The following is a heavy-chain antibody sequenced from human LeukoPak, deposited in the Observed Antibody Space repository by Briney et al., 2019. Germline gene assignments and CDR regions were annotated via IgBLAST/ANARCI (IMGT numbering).Heavy chain of an antibody. D-gene: IGHD3-3*01. J-gene: IGHJ4*02. CDR1: GGSISSGDYY. V-gene: IGHV4-30-4*08. Sequence: SQTLSLTCTVSGGSISSGDYYWSWIRQPPGKGLEWVGYIYYSGSTYYNPSLKSRVTISVDTSKNQFSLKLSSVTAADTAVYYCARLRGYRNYSDYWGQGTLVTVSS. CDR2: IYYSGST. CDR3: ARLRGYRNYSDY.